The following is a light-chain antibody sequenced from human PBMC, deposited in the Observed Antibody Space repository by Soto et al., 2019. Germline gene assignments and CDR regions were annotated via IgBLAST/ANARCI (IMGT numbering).Light chain of an antibody. V-gene: IGLV1-51*01. CDR2: DSD. J-gene: IGLJ3*02. CDR1: SASIASNY. CDR3: GAWYGSVSVLL. Sequence: QSVLTQPHSVSEAPGQTVTISSSGSSASIASNYVSWYQHIPGTAPKPVIYDSDKRPSEIPDRFSGSKSGTSATLDLTGLQTGDEDDYYCGAWYGSVSVLLFGGGTKLTVL.